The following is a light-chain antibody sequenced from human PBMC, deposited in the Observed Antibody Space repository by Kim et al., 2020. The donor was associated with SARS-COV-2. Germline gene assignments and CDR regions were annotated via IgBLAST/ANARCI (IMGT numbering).Light chain of an antibody. CDR2: QDS. Sequence: SVSQGQTASLTWSVDKLGDKYACWYQQQPGQSPVLVIYQDSKRPSGLPERFSGSNSGNTATLSIGGTQAMDEANYYCQAWASSPGLFGGGTQLTVL. J-gene: IGLJ2*01. V-gene: IGLV3-1*01. CDR1: KLGDKY. CDR3: QAWASSPGL.